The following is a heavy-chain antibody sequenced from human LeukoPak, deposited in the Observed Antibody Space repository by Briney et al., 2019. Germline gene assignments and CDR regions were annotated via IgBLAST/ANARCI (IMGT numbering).Heavy chain of an antibody. CDR1: GFTFSTQW. V-gene: IGHV3-7*01. J-gene: IGHJ6*03. CDR3: AREHYFYYVDV. Sequence: GGSLRLSCAASGFTFSTQWMSWVRQAPGKGLEWVANVNQAGTQKYYVDSVKGRFTISRDNAENSLYLQMNSLRAEDTGVYYCAREHYFYYVDVWGTGTTVTVSS. CDR2: VNQAGTQK.